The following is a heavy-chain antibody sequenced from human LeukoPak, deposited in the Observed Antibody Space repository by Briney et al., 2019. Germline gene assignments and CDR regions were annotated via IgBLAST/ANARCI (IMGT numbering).Heavy chain of an antibody. CDR2: TSYDGSNK. Sequence: GGSLRLSCAASGFTFSSYAMHWVRQAPGKGLEWVAVTSYDGSNKYYADSVKGRFTISRDNSKNTLYLQMNSLRAEDTAVYYCARDHAIFGVVIMGSYFDYWGQGTLVTVSS. CDR3: ARDHAIFGVVIMGSYFDY. CDR1: GFTFSSYA. D-gene: IGHD3-3*01. V-gene: IGHV3-30-3*01. J-gene: IGHJ4*02.